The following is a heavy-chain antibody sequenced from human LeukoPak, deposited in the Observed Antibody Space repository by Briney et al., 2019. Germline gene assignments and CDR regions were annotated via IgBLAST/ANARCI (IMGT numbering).Heavy chain of an antibody. CDR1: GNSFTNFW. V-gene: IGHV5-51*01. Sequence: GESLRISCKASGNSFTNFWIGWVRQMPGKGLDWMGVIYPGDSEIRYSPSFQGQVIISADKSISTAYLQWSSLKASDTAMYYCARPSEATISFGYGLGYWGQGTLVTVSS. CDR2: IYPGDSEI. D-gene: IGHD5-12*01. J-gene: IGHJ4*02. CDR3: ARPSEATISFGYGLGY.